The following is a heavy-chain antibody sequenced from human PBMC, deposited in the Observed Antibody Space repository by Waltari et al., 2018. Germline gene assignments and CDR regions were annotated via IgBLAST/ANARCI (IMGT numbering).Heavy chain of an antibody. CDR3: ARDHSSSSVPVDY. CDR2: IKQDGSEK. D-gene: IGHD6-6*01. Sequence: EVQLVESGGGLVQPGGSLRLSCAASGFTFSSYWMSWVRQAPGKGLEWVANIKQDGSEKYYVDSVKGRFPISRYNAKNSLYLQMNSLRAEDTAVYYCARDHSSSSVPVDYWGQGTLVTVSS. J-gene: IGHJ4*02. V-gene: IGHV3-7*01. CDR1: GFTFSSYW.